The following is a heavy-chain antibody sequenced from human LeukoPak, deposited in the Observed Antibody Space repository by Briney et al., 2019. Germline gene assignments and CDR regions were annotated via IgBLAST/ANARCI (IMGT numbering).Heavy chain of an antibody. V-gene: IGHV3-23*01. Sequence: GGSLRLSCAASGFTFSSYAMSWLRQAPGQGLEWVSAISGSGGSTYYADSVRGRFTISTDNAKNSLYLQMNSLRAEDTALYYCARAAGGYYDSTWTSSEFDYWGRGTLVAVS. CDR2: ISGSGGST. CDR3: ARAAGGYYDSTWTSSEFDY. CDR1: GFTFSSYA. D-gene: IGHD3-9*01. J-gene: IGHJ4*02.